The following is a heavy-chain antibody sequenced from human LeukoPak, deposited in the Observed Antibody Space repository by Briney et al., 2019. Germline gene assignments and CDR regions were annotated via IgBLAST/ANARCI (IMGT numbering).Heavy chain of an antibody. Sequence: PGGSLRLSCVVSGINFADYAMHWVRQPPGKGLEWVSLISADGGSTFSADSVKGRFSISRDNSKNSLYLLMNSLRSEDTAMYYCAKESGKFDYWGQGTLVAVSS. J-gene: IGHJ4*02. CDR3: AKESGKFDY. V-gene: IGHV3-43*02. CDR2: ISADGGST. CDR1: GINFADYA.